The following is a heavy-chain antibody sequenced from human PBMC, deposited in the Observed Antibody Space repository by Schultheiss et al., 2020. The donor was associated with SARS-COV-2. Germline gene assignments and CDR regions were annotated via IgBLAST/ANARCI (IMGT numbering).Heavy chain of an antibody. D-gene: IGHD3-22*01. CDR3: ARAGSGDSSGYYYPDKEYRSTRFDY. V-gene: IGHV4-30-2*01. CDR2: INHSGST. Sequence: SQTLSLTCTVSGGSISSGGYSWSWIRQPPGKGLEWIGEINHSGSTNYNPSLKSRVTITVDTSKNQFSLKLSSVTAADTAVYYCARAGSGDSSGYYYPDKEYRSTRFDYWGQGTLVTVSS. CDR1: GGSISSGGYS. J-gene: IGHJ4*02.